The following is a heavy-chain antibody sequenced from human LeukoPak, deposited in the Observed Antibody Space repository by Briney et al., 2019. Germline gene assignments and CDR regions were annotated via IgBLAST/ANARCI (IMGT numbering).Heavy chain of an antibody. CDR3: AKDQEILVVPAAINY. CDR2: ISGSGGST. J-gene: IGHJ4*02. D-gene: IGHD2-2*02. CDR1: GFTFSSYA. Sequence: GGSLRLSCAASGFTFSSYAMNWVRQAPGKGLEWVSGISGSGGSTYYADSVKGRFTISRDNSKNTLYLQMNSLRAEDTAVYYCAKDQEILVVPAAINYWGQGTLVTVSS. V-gene: IGHV3-23*01.